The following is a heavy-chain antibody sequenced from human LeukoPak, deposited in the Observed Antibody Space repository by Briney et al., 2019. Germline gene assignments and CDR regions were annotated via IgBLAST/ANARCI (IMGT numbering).Heavy chain of an antibody. D-gene: IGHD1-1*01. V-gene: IGHV3-23*01. CDR1: GFTFSSNA. J-gene: IGHJ4*02. CDR3: ASGWGTDYYFDY. Sequence: GGSLRLSCAASGFTFSSNAMSWVRQAPGKGLEWVSAISGSGGSTYYADSVKGRFTISRDNSKNTLYLQMNSLRAEDTAVYYCASGWGTDYYFDYWGQGTLVTVSS. CDR2: ISGSGGST.